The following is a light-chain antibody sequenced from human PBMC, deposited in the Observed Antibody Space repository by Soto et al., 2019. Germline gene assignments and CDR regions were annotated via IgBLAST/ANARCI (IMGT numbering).Light chain of an antibody. J-gene: IGLJ2*01. V-gene: IGLV1-40*01. CDR1: SSNIGAGYD. CDR3: QSYGSSLSGPLVV. CDR2: GNS. Sequence: QSVLTQPPSVSGAPGQRVTISGTGSSSNIGAGYDVHWYQQLPGTAPKLLIYGNSNRPSGVPDRFSGSKSGTSASLAITGLQAEDEADYCGQSYGSSLSGPLVVLGRGTKLPVL.